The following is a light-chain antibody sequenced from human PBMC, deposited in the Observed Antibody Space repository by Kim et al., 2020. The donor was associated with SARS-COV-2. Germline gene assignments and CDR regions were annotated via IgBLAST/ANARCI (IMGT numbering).Light chain of an antibody. J-gene: IGKJ1*01. Sequence: EIVMTQFPATLSVSPGERATLSCRASQSVSSNLAWYQQKPGQAPRLLIYGASTRATGIPARFSGSGSGTEFTLTISSLQSEDFAVYYCQQYNNWLRTFGQGTKVDIK. V-gene: IGKV3-15*01. CDR2: GAS. CDR1: QSVSSN. CDR3: QQYNNWLRT.